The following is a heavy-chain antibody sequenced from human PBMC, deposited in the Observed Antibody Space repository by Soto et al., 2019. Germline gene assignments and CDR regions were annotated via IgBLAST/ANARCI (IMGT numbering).Heavy chain of an antibody. CDR3: ARGATIAFTGDY. Sequence: GGSLRLSCAASGFTFSSYAMHWVCQAPGKGLEWVAVISYDGSNKYYADSVKGRFTISRDNSKNTLYLQMNSLRAEDTAVYYCARGATIAFTGDYWGQGTLDTVSS. D-gene: IGHD5-12*01. V-gene: IGHV3-30-3*01. CDR2: ISYDGSNK. J-gene: IGHJ4*02. CDR1: GFTFSSYA.